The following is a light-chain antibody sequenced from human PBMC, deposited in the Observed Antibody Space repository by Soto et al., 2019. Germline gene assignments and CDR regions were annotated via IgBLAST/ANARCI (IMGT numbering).Light chain of an antibody. CDR3: LQDYIYPWS. CDR2: AAS. V-gene: IGKV1-6*01. CDR1: QDIRND. J-gene: IGKJ1*01. Sequence: AIQMTQSPSSLSAFVGDRVTITCRASQDIRNDLGWYQQKPGKAPKLLIYAASKLQSGVPPRLSGSGSGTDFTLTISSPQPEDFANSYYLQDYIYPWSFGQGTKVEIK.